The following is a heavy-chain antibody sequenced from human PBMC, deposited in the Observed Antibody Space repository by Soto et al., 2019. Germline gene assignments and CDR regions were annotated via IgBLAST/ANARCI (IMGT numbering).Heavy chain of an antibody. D-gene: IGHD4-17*01. Sequence: GGSLRLSCAASGFTFSSYAMSWVRQAPGKGLEWVSAISGSGGSTYYADSVKGRFTISRDNSKNTLYLQMNSLRAEDTAVYYCANALLTTVTTNALDYWGQGTLVTVSS. CDR2: ISGSGGST. CDR1: GFTFSSYA. J-gene: IGHJ4*02. CDR3: ANALLTTVTTNALDY. V-gene: IGHV3-23*01.